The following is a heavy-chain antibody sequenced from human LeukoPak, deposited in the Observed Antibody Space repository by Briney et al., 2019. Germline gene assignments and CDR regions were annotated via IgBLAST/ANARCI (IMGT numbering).Heavy chain of an antibody. D-gene: IGHD5-18*01. CDR3: ARGPDTAMVTPPNYYYGMDV. CDR2: IILIFGTA. V-gene: IGHV1-69*13. Sequence: GASVKVSCKASGGTFSSYAISWVRQAPGQGLEWMGGIILIFGTANYAQKFQGRVTITADESTSTAYMELSSLRSEDTAVYYCARGPDTAMVTPPNYYYGMDVWGQGTTVTVSS. J-gene: IGHJ6*02. CDR1: GGTFSSYA.